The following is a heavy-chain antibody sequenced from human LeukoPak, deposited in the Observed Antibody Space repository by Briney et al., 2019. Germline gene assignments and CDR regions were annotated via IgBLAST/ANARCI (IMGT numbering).Heavy chain of an antibody. CDR1: GFTFSTYG. Sequence: GGSLRLSCAASGFTFSTYGMHWGCRAPGEGLEWVAFIRYDVNNNNSTDSVKGRFTISEDNSKNTLSLQITSLKPKDTAVYYLAKEGRRDGYNFDYWGQGTLVTVSS. V-gene: IGHV3-30*02. CDR2: IRYDVNNN. J-gene: IGHJ4*02. D-gene: IGHD5-24*01. CDR3: AKEGRRDGYNFDY.